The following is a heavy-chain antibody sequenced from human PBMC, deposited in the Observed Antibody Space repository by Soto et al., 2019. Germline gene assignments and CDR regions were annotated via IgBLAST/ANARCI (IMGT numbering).Heavy chain of an antibody. V-gene: IGHV3-30*18. D-gene: IGHD2-2*01. CDR2: ISYDGSDK. Sequence: XESLLLSCAASGFTFSSYGMHWVRQAPGKGLEWVAVISYDGSDKYYADSVKGRFTISRDNSKNTLYLQMNSLRAEDTAVYYCAKMPWSFWGQGTRVTVS. CDR3: AKMPWSF. CDR1: GFTFSSYG. J-gene: IGHJ4*02.